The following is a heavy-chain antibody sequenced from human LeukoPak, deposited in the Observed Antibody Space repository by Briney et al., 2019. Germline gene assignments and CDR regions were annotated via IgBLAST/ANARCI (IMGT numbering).Heavy chain of an antibody. J-gene: IGHJ5*02. CDR2: ISAYNGNT. Sequence: GASVKVSCKASGYTFTSYGISWVRQAPGQGLEWMGWISAYNGNTNYAQKLQGRVTMTTDTSTSTAYMELRSLRSDDTAVYYRARYHASIVVVPAAMLVGTNNWFDPWGQGTLVTVSS. CDR3: ARYHASIVVVPAAMLVGTNNWFDP. D-gene: IGHD2-2*01. V-gene: IGHV1-18*01. CDR1: GYTFTSYG.